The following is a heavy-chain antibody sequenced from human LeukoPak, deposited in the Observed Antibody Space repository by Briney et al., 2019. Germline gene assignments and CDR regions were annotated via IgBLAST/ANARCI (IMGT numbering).Heavy chain of an antibody. CDR3: ASVSYDAFDI. J-gene: IGHJ3*02. D-gene: IGHD3-10*01. V-gene: IGHV4-34*01. Sequence: SETLSLTCAVYGGPFSCYYWGWIPQPPGKGLEWIGEINHSGSTNYNPSLRSRVTISVDTSKNQFSLKLSAVTAADTAVYYCASVSYDAFDIWGQGTMVTVSS. CDR2: INHSGST. CDR1: GGPFSCYY.